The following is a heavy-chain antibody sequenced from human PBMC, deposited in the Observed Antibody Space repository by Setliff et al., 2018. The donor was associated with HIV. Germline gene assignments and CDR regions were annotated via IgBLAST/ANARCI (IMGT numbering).Heavy chain of an antibody. V-gene: IGHV1-69*05. D-gene: IGHD3-16*01. J-gene: IGHJ3*01. CDR1: GGTFSSYA. CDR3: ARDDGGYNYAEAFDV. Sequence: RASVKVSCKASGGTFSSYAISWVRQAPGQGLEWMGGIIPIFGTANYAQKFQGRVTITTDESTSTAYMELSSLRSEDTAVYYCARDDGGYNYAEAFDVWGQGTMVTVSS. CDR2: IIPIFGTA.